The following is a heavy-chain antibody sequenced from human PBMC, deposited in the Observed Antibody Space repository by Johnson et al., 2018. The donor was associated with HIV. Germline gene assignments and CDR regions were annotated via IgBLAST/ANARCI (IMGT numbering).Heavy chain of an antibody. D-gene: IGHD3-22*01. CDR1: GFTFDDYD. V-gene: IGHV3-20*04. CDR2: INWNGGSI. J-gene: IGHJ3*02. Sequence: VQLVESGGGVARPGGSLRLSCAASGFTFDDYDMTWVRQAPGKGLEWVSGINWNGGSIGYAEYVKGRFTISRDNAKNSLYLEMNSLRAEDTALYYCARATYYYDLSGYLTRPRAFDMWGQGTMVTVSS. CDR3: ARATYYYDLSGYLTRPRAFDM.